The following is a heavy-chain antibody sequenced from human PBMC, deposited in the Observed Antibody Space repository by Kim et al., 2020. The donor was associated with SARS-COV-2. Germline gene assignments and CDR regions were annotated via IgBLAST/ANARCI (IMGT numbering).Heavy chain of an antibody. CDR3: AKSGTIRGVIIGWFDP. J-gene: IGHJ5*02. Sequence: GGSLRLSCAASGFTFSSYAMSWVRQAPGKGLEWVSAISGSGGSTYYADSVKGRFTISRDNSKNTLYLQMNSLRAEDTAVYYCAKSGTIRGVIIGWFDPWGQGTLVTVSS. CDR2: ISGSGGST. CDR1: GFTFSSYA. D-gene: IGHD3-10*01. V-gene: IGHV3-23*01.